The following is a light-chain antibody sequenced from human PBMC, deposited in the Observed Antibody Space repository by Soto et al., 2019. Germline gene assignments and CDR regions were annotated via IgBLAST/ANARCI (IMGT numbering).Light chain of an antibody. CDR1: SSDVGKYKY. CDR3: SAYTTSIALYV. J-gene: IGLJ1*01. V-gene: IGLV2-14*03. CDR2: DVG. Sequence: QSALTEPASVSGSPGQSITISCTESSSDVGKYKYVSWYQQHPGTAPRLIIYDVGNRPSGVSNRFSGSKSGSTASLTISGLQAEDEADYYCSAYTTSIALYVFGAGTKVTVL.